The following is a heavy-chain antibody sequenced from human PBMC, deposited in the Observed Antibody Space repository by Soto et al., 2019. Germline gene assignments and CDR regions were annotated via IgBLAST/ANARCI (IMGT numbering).Heavy chain of an antibody. J-gene: IGHJ4*02. CDR1: GGSITTGGSY. Sequence: TLSLTCTVSGGSITTGGSYWSWIRQHPGKGLEWIGNIYHSGNTYYNPSLKSRLTISVDTSKNHFSLMVDSVTAADTAVYYCARARFQVLYGKPYFDSWGQGTLVTVSS. D-gene: IGHD2-2*02. V-gene: IGHV4-31*03. CDR2: IYHSGNT. CDR3: ARARFQVLYGKPYFDS.